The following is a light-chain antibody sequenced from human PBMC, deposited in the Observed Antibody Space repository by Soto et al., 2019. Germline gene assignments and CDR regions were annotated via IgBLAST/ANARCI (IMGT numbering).Light chain of an antibody. CDR2: GAS. V-gene: IGKV3-15*01. J-gene: IGKJ4*01. CDR3: QQYHSWPLS. CDR1: QSIGSN. Sequence: EIVMTQSPGTVSVPPGEGATLTCRASQSIGSNLAWYLQKPGQGPRLLIFGASTRATGIPARFSGSGSGTEFTLTISTLQSEDVAVYHCQQYHSWPLSFGGGTKVDIK.